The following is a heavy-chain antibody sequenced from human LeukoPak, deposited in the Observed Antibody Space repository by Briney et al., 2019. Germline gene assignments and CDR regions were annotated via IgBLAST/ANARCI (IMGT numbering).Heavy chain of an antibody. Sequence: ASVKVSCKASGYTFTGYYMYWVRQAPGQGLEWMGIIDPRGGSATYAQKFRGRVTMTSDTSASTIYMELSSLRSDDTAVYYCARANPDFWSGYSNRGGYFDYWGQGTLVTVSS. CDR1: GYTFTGYY. V-gene: IGHV1-46*01. D-gene: IGHD3-3*01. CDR3: ARANPDFWSGYSNRGGYFDY. CDR2: IDPRGGSA. J-gene: IGHJ4*02.